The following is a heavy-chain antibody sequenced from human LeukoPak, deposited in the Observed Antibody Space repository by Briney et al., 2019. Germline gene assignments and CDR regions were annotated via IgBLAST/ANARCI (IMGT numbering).Heavy chain of an antibody. V-gene: IGHV1-46*01. J-gene: IGHJ4*02. CDR1: GYTFSSYF. CDR3: ARVAVTFGHIGDY. Sequence: ASVKVSCNASGYTFSSYFMHWVRQAPVQGLEWMGIIHPSDGSTSYARELQGRVTMTRDTSTGTVYMELSGLRSEDTAVYYCARVAVTFGHIGDYWGQGTLVTVSS. CDR2: IHPSDGST. D-gene: IGHD2-21*01.